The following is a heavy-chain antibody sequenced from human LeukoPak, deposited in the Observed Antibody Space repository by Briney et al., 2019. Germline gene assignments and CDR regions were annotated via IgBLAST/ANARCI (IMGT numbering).Heavy chain of an antibody. Sequence: KPGGSLRLSCAASGFTVSSNYMSWVRQAPGKGLEWVSVIYGGGKTYYADSVKGRFTISRDNSRNTVYLQMNSLRAEDTAFYYCARGNWNYPFDYWGQGTLVTVSP. V-gene: IGHV3-53*01. CDR2: IYGGGKT. J-gene: IGHJ4*02. CDR3: ARGNWNYPFDY. CDR1: GFTVSSNY. D-gene: IGHD1-7*01.